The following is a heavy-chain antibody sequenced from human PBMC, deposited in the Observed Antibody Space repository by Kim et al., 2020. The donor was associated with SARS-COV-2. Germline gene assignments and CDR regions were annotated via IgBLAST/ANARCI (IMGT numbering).Heavy chain of an antibody. Sequence: ANHAQKFQGRVTITADESTSTAYMELSSLRSEDTAVYYCTRGSTSWDFDYWGQGTLVTVSS. D-gene: IGHD2-2*01. CDR3: TRGSTSWDFDY. CDR2: A. J-gene: IGHJ4*02. V-gene: IGHV1-69*01.